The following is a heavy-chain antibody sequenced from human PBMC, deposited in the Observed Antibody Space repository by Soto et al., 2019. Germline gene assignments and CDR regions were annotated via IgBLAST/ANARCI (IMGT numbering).Heavy chain of an antibody. CDR1: GFIFTNAW. D-gene: IGHD3-22*01. V-gene: IGHV3-15*01. Sequence: PGGSLRLSCEASGFIFTNAWMSWVRQAPGKGLEWVGRIKSKSDGATTDYAAPVKGRFTISRDDSKNMLYVQMNSLKSEDTAVYYCTTDIVDTLKVFDYWGQGTLVNVSS. CDR3: TTDIVDTLKVFDY. J-gene: IGHJ4*02. CDR2: IKSKSDGATT.